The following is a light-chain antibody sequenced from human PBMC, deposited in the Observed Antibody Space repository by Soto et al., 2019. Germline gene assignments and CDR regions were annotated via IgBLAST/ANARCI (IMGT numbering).Light chain of an antibody. CDR1: SSDIGSYNF. Sequence: QSALTQPASVSGSPGQSITISCTGSSSDIGSYNFVSWYQQHVGKAPKLMTYEGSKQPSGVSDGFSASKSCNTASLTISWLQDEDEADYYCCSPAGDPVVCGGGTKLTVL. J-gene: IGLJ2*01. CDR2: EGS. V-gene: IGLV2-23*01. CDR3: CSPAGDPVV.